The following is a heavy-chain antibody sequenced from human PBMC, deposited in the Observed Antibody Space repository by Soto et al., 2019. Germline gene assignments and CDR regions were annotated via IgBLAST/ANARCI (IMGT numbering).Heavy chain of an antibody. CDR3: ARGRGRLTGTTTGWFDP. J-gene: IGHJ5*02. CDR1: GGSFSGYY. Sequence: SETLSLTCAVYGGSFSGYYWSWIRQPPGKGLEWIGEINHSGSTNYNPSLKSRVTISVDTSKNQFSLKLSSVTAADTAVYYCARGRGRLTGTTTGWFDPWGQGTLVTVYS. CDR2: INHSGST. V-gene: IGHV4-34*01. D-gene: IGHD1-7*01.